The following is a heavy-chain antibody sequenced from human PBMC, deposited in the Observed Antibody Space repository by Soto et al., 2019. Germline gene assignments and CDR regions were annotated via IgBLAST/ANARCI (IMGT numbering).Heavy chain of an antibody. D-gene: IGHD6-6*01. V-gene: IGHV4-30-4*01. CDR3: ARVGSSIATRPFDY. CDR1: CGSISSGDYY. Sequence: QVQLQESGPGLVKPSQTLSLTCTVSCGSISSGDYYWSWIRQPPGKGLEWIGYGYYSGSTYYNPSLKSRDTISVDTSKNQFSLKLSYVTAADTAVYYCARVGSSIATRPFDYWGQGTLVNDSS. J-gene: IGHJ4*02. CDR2: GYYSGST.